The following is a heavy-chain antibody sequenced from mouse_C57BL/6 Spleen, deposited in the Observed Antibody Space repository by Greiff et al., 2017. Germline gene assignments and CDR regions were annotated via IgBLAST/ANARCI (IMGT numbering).Heavy chain of an antibody. V-gene: IGHV1-9*01. CDR3: ARGIYYDYDGSYYYAMDY. D-gene: IGHD2-4*01. J-gene: IGHJ4*01. CDR1: GYTFTGYW. CDR2: ILPGSGST. Sequence: VQLQQSGAELMKPGASVKLSCKATGYTFTGYWIEWVKQRPGHGLEWIGEILPGSGSTNYNEKFKGKATFTADTSSNTAYMQLSSLTTEDSAIYYCARGIYYDYDGSYYYAMDYWGQGTSVTVSS.